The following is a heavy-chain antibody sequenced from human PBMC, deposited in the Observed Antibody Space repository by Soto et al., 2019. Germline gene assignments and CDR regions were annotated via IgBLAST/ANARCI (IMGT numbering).Heavy chain of an antibody. CDR2: ISYDGRNK. V-gene: IGHV3-30-3*01. J-gene: IGHJ4*02. Sequence: QVQLVESGGGVVQPGRSLRLSCAASGFTFSSYAMHWFRQAPVKGLEWVAVISYDGRNKYYADSVKGRFTISRDNSKKALYLQMNSLRSDDTAGYYCARVAVEMATIHVFDSWGPRTLVTVSS. CDR3: ARVAVEMATIHVFDS. CDR1: GFTFSSYA. D-gene: IGHD5-12*01.